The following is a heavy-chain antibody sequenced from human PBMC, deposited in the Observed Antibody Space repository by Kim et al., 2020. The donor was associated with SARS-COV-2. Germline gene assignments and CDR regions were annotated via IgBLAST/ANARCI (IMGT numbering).Heavy chain of an antibody. V-gene: IGHV3-23*01. Sequence: ANSVKGRFTISRDNSKNTLYLQMNSLRAEDTAVYYCAKSILTGYLGGFDYWGQGTLVTVSS. CDR3: AKSILTGYLGGFDY. D-gene: IGHD3-9*01. J-gene: IGHJ4*02.